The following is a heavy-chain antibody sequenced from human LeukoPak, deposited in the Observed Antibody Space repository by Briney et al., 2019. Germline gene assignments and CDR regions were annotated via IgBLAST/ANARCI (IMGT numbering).Heavy chain of an antibody. D-gene: IGHD5-18*01. J-gene: IGHJ4*02. V-gene: IGHV3-9*01. Sequence: PGRSLRLSCAASGFTFDDYAMHWVRQAPGKGLEWVSGISWNSGSIGYADSVKGRFTISRDNAKNSLYLQMNSLRAEDTALYYCAKDLRGYSYGYDYRGQGTLVTVSS. CDR1: GFTFDDYA. CDR2: ISWNSGSI. CDR3: AKDLRGYSYGYDY.